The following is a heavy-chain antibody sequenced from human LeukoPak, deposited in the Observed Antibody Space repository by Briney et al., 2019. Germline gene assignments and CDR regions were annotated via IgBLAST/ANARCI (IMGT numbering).Heavy chain of an antibody. CDR2: ISGSGGTT. CDR3: ARSSPIDY. V-gene: IGHV3-23*01. CDR1: GFTFSSYA. D-gene: IGHD2-2*01. Sequence: PGGSLRLSCAASGFTFSSYAMSWVRQAPGKGLEWVSAISGSGGTTYYADSVKGRFTISRDNSKNTLHPQMNTLRAEDTAVYYCARSSPIDYWGQGTLVTVSS. J-gene: IGHJ4*02.